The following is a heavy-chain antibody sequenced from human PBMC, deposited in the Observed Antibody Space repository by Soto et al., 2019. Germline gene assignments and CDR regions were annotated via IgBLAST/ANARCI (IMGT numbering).Heavy chain of an antibody. CDR2: ISSSSSYI. V-gene: IGHV3-21*01. J-gene: IGHJ6*02. CDR1: GFTFSSYS. CDR3: AREHGPTLAGMDV. D-gene: IGHD4-17*01. Sequence: GGSLRLSCADSGFTFSSYSMNWVRQAPGKGLEWVSSISSSSSYIYYADSVKGRFTISRDNAKNSLYLQMNSLRAEDTAVYYCAREHGPTLAGMDVWGQGTTVTVSS.